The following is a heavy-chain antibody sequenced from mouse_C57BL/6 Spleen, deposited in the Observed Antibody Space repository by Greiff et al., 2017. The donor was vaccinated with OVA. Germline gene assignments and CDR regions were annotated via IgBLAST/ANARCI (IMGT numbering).Heavy chain of an antibody. CDR1: GYTFTSYW. CDR2: LNPSNGGT. D-gene: IGHD2-14*01. CDR3: GPRGDYYRAWFAY. V-gene: IGHV1-53*01. J-gene: IGHJ3*01. Sequence: QVQLQQPGTELVKPGASVKLSCKASGYTFTSYWMHWVKQRPGQGLEWIGNLNPSNGGTNYNEKFTSKATLTVDKSSSTAYMQLSSRTSEDSAVYYCGPRGDYYRAWFAYWGQGTLVTVSA.